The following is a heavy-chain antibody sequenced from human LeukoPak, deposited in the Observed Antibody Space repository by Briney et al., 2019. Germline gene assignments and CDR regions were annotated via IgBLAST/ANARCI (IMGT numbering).Heavy chain of an antibody. CDR1: GFTFSTYT. D-gene: IGHD1-26*01. CDR2: ISSRSTYI. J-gene: IGHJ4*02. V-gene: IGHV3-21*06. CDR3: ARDPLKTYSGTYYRFDY. Sequence: GGSLRLSCAASGFTFSTYTMNWVRQAPGKGLEWVSSISSRSTYIYDADSVKGRFTISRDNAKNSLYLQMNSLRAEDTAVYYCARDPLKTYSGTYYRFDYWGQGTLVTVSS.